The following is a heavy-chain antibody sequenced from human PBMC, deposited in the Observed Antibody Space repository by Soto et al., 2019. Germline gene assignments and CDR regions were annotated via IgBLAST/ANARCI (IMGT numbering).Heavy chain of an antibody. CDR2: IKQDGSEK. D-gene: IGHD3-22*01. V-gene: IGHV3-7*01. CDR1: GFTFSSYW. Sequence: LRLSCAASGFTFSSYWMSWVRQAPGKGLEWVANIKQDGSEKYYVDSVKGRFTISRDNAKNSLYLQMNSLRAEDTAVYYCARTLPIYDSSGYYFDYWGQGTLVTVSS. J-gene: IGHJ4*02. CDR3: ARTLPIYDSSGYYFDY.